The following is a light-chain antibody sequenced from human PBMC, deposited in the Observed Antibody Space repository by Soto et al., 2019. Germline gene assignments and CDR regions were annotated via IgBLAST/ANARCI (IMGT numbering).Light chain of an antibody. J-gene: IGLJ1*01. CDR1: SNVVGGYNY. Sequence: QSVLTQPRSVSGSPGQSVTISCTGTSNVVGGYNYVSWYQQHPAKAPKVMIYDVTERPSGVPDRFSGSKSGNTASLTISGLQAEDEADYYCCSYAGSYTYVFGTGTKVTVL. V-gene: IGLV2-11*01. CDR2: DVT. CDR3: CSYAGSYTYV.